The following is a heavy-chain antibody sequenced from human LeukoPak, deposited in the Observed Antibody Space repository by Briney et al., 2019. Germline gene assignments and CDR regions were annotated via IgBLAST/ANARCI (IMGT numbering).Heavy chain of an antibody. CDR3: ARVTYDSSGFLFDS. CDR2: FYYSGST. D-gene: IGHD3-22*01. CDR1: GGSISSHY. J-gene: IGHJ4*02. Sequence: KPSETLSLTCTVSGGSISSHYWSWIRQPPGKGLEWIGYFYYSGSTNYNPSLKSRVTISVDTSKNQFSLRLSSVTAADTAVYYCARVTYDSSGFLFDSWGQGALVTVSS. V-gene: IGHV4-59*11.